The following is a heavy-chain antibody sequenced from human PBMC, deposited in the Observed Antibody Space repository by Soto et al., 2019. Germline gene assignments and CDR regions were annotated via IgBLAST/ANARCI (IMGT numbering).Heavy chain of an antibody. CDR2: IYYSGST. CDR3: AKTSGYSYGYYY. CDR1: GGSISSRSYY. Sequence: SETLSLTCTVSGGSISSRSYYWGWIRQPPGKGLEWIGSIYYSGSTYYNPSLKSRVTISVDTSKNQFSLKLSSVTAADTAVYYCAKTSGYSYGYYYWGQGTLVTVSS. D-gene: IGHD5-18*01. V-gene: IGHV4-39*01. J-gene: IGHJ4*02.